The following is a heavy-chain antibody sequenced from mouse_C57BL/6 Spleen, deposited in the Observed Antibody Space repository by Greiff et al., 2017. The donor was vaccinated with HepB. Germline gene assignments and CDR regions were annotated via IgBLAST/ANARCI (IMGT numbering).Heavy chain of an antibody. Sequence: QVQLQQPGAELVKPGASVKLSCKASGYTFTSYWMHWVKQRPGQGLEWIGMIRPNSGSTNYNEKFKSKATLTVDKSSSTAYMQLSSLTSEDSAVYYGASVVWLLPGYYSIDYWGQVTSVTVSA. CDR2: IRPNSGST. D-gene: IGHD2-3*01. V-gene: IGHV1-64*01. CDR1: GYTFTSYW. J-gene: IGHJ4*01. CDR3: ASVVWLLPGYYSIDY.